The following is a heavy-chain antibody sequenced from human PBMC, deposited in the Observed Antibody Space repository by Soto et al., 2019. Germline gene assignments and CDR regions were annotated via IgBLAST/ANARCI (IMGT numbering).Heavy chain of an antibody. V-gene: IGHV4-30-4*01. Sequence: SETLSLTCTVSGGSISSGDYYWSWIRQPPGKGLEWIGYICYSGSTYYNPSLKSRVTISVDTSKNQFSLKLSSVTAADTAVYYCARSVVVVAAAGNWFDPWGQGTLVT. D-gene: IGHD2-15*01. CDR3: ARSVVVVAAAGNWFDP. CDR2: ICYSGST. CDR1: GGSISSGDYY. J-gene: IGHJ5*02.